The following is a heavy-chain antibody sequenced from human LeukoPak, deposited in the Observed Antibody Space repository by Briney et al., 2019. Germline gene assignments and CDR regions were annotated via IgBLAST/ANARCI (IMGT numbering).Heavy chain of an antibody. CDR1: GFTFSTYA. CDR3: AKQESGGDFYFDY. D-gene: IGHD2-21*02. CDR2: ISGSGGST. Sequence: PGGSLRLSCAASGFTFSTYAMSWVCQAPGKGLEWVSSISGSGGSTYYADSVKGRFTISRDNSKNTLFLQMNSLRAEDTAVYYCAKQESGGDFYFDYWGQGTLVTVSS. V-gene: IGHV3-23*01. J-gene: IGHJ4*02.